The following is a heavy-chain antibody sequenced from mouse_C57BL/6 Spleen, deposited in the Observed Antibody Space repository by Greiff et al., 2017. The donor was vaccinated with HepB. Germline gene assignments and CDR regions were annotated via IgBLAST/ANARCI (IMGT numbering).Heavy chain of an antibody. J-gene: IGHJ3*01. CDR1: GYTFTDYN. Sequence: EVQLQQSGPELVKPGASVKMSCKASGYTFTDYNMHWVKQSHGKSLEWIGYINPNNGGTSYNQKFKGKATLTVNKSSSTAYMELRSLTSEDSAVYYGAKERRTSPFAYWGQGTLVTVSA. CDR3: AKERRTSPFAY. V-gene: IGHV1-22*01. CDR2: INPNNGGT.